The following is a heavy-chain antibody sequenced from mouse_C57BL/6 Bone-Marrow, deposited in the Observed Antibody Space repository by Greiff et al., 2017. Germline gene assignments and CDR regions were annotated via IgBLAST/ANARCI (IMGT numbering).Heavy chain of an antibody. CDR1: GFTFSSYA. CDR3: ARAGYWYAMDY. CDR2: ISDGGSYT. Sequence: EVHLVESGGGLVKPGGSLKLSCAASGFTFSSYAMSWVRQTPEKRLEWVATISDGGSYTYYPDNVKGRFTISRDNAKNNLYLQMSSLKSEDTAMYYCARAGYWYAMDYWGQGTSVTVSS. V-gene: IGHV5-4*01. D-gene: IGHD2-3*01. J-gene: IGHJ4*01.